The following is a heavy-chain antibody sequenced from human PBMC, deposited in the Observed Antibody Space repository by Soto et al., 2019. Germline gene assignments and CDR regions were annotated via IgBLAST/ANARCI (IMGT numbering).Heavy chain of an antibody. J-gene: IGHJ4*02. D-gene: IGHD6-19*01. V-gene: IGHV3-48*03. CDR2: ISASGRTI. Sequence: PGGSLRLSCAASGFNFTIYEMNWVRQAPGEGLEWISYISASGRTIYYADSVKGRFTISRDNAKNSLFLQMNSLRAEDTAVYYCAREIRQWLIPFGYWGQGTRVTVSS. CDR1: GFNFTIYE. CDR3: AREIRQWLIPFGY.